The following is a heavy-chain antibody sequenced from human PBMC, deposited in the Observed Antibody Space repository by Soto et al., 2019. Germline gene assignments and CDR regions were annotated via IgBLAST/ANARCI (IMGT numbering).Heavy chain of an antibody. D-gene: IGHD1-7*01. CDR1: GGSISSDGYS. CDR2: IYPSGST. J-gene: IGHJ5*02. Sequence: TLSLTCAVSGGSISSDGYSWSWIRQPPGKGLEWLGYIYPSGSTNYNPSLKSRVTLSVDRSKNQFSLNLNSVTAADTAVYYCARRVGTRNWFDPWGQGTLVTVSS. V-gene: IGHV4-30-2*01. CDR3: ARRVGTRNWFDP.